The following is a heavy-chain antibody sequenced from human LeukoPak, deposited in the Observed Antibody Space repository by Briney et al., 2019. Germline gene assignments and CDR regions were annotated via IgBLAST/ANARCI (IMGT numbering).Heavy chain of an antibody. J-gene: IGHJ6*02. D-gene: IGHD3-22*01. CDR1: GGSISSGGYY. Sequence: PSQTLSLTCTVSGGSISSGGYYWGWIRQHPGKGLEWIGYIYYSGSTYYNPSLKSRVTISVDTSKNQFSLKLSSVTAADTAVYYCARDALAAYYDSSGYYSYYYYGMDVWGQGTTVTVSS. V-gene: IGHV4-31*03. CDR2: IYYSGST. CDR3: ARDALAAYYDSSGYYSYYYYGMDV.